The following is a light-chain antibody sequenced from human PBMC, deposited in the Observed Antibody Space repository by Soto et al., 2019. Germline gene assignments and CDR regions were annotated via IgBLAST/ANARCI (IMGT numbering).Light chain of an antibody. V-gene: IGLV1-44*01. CDR3: AAWDGSLNNVL. CDR2: GDN. CDR1: GSSIGTNT. J-gene: IGLJ2*01. Sequence: QSVLTQPPSASVTPGQRVTISCSGSGSSIGTNTVNWYRQLPGTAPKLLIYGDNQRPSGVPDRFSGSKSGTSASLAISGLQSEDEAEDYCAAWDGSLNNVLFGGGTKLTVL.